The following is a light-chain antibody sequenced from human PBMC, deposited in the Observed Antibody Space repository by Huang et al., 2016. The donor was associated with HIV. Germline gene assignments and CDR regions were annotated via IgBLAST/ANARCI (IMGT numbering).Light chain of an antibody. Sequence: EIVMTQSPATLSVSPGETVALSGRASQSLSGNLAWYQHKPGQTPRLLIYATSIRAAGVPGRFSGSGSGSEFTLTISSLLSEDSAVYYCQHYNDWPRTFGQGTKLEIK. CDR2: ATS. V-gene: IGKV3D-15*01. J-gene: IGKJ2*01. CDR1: QSLSGN. CDR3: QHYNDWPRT.